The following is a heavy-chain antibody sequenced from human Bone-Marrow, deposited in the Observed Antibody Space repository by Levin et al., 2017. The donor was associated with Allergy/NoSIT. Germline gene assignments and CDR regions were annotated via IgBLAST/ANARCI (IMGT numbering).Heavy chain of an antibody. CDR1: GYTFTGYY. V-gene: IGHV1-2*02. Sequence: ASVKVSCKASGYTFTGYYIHWVRQAPGQGLEWMGWINPKTGDTNFAQKFPGRVTMTRDTSISTAYMELSWLRSDDTAVYYCARERDWTYDALSVWGQGTMVTVAS. CDR2: INPKTGDT. D-gene: IGHD1-7*01. J-gene: IGHJ3*01. CDR3: ARERDWTYDALSV.